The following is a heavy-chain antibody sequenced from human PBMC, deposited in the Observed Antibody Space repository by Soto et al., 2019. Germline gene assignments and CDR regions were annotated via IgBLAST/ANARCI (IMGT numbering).Heavy chain of an antibody. Sequence: GASVKVSCKASGYTFTSYGISWVRQAPGQGLEWMGWISAYNGNTNYAQKLQGRVTMTTDTSTSTAYMELRSLRSDDTAVYYCARAVWLYDILTGYSYYYYYYMDVWGKGTTVTVSS. CDR1: GYTFTSYG. V-gene: IGHV1-18*01. J-gene: IGHJ6*03. D-gene: IGHD3-9*01. CDR2: ISAYNGNT. CDR3: ARAVWLYDILTGYSYYYYYYMDV.